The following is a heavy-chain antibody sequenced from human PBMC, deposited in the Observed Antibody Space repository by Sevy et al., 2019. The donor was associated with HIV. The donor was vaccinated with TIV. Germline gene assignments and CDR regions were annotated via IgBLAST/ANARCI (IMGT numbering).Heavy chain of an antibody. J-gene: IGHJ4*02. CDR2: FYYSGKN. CDR1: GGSISSYY. D-gene: IGHD3-22*01. CDR3: ASEGPSYYDRSGYYRFDY. V-gene: IGHV4-59*01. Sequence: SGTLSLTCSVSGGSISSYYWSWIRQPPGKGLEWIGSFYYSGKNIYSPSLKSRVTISVDTSKNQFSLKLRSVTAADTAVYYCASEGPSYYDRSGYYRFDYWGQGTLVTVSS.